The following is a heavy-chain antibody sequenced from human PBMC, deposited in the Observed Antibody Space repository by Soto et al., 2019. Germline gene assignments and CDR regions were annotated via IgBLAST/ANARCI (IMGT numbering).Heavy chain of an antibody. V-gene: IGHV1-18*01. J-gene: IGHJ4*02. CDR3: AIRNPTYYYDSSGYPETFDY. CDR2: ISAYIGNT. Sequence: ASVKVSCKASGYTFTSYGISWVRQAPGQGLEWMGWISAYIGNTNYAQKLQGRVTMTTDTSTSTAYMELRSLRSDDTAVYYCAIRNPTYYYDSSGYPETFDYWGQGTLVTVSS. D-gene: IGHD3-22*01. CDR1: GYTFTSYG.